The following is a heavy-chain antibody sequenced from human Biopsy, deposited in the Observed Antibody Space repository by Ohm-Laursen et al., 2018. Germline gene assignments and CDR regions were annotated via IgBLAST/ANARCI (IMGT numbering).Heavy chain of an antibody. CDR3: ARAGVGSDGTDSYYYGMDV. CDR2: ISPSGATT. Sequence: SVKVSCKASGYTFTRYYMHWARQAPGQGLEWMGVISPSGATTSFSQKFQGRITMTRDTSTGTVYMDLNSLGSEDTAVYYCARAGVGSDGTDSYYYGMDVWGPGTTVTVSS. D-gene: IGHD5-24*01. CDR1: GYTFTRYY. J-gene: IGHJ6*02. V-gene: IGHV1-46*01.